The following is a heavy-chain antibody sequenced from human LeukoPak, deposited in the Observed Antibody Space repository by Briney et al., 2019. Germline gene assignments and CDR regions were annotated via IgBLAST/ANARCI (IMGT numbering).Heavy chain of an antibody. CDR3: ARGTGSGSYLGTKRESNYRRYYYGMDV. V-gene: IGHV4-34*01. J-gene: IGHJ6*04. CDR2: INHSGST. Sequence: SETLSLTCAVYGGSFSGYYWSWIRQPPGKGLEWIGEINHSGSTNYNPSLKSRVTISVDTSKNRFSLKLSSVTAADTAVYYCARGTGSGSYLGTKRESNYRRYYYGMDVWGKGTTVTVSS. D-gene: IGHD3-10*01. CDR1: GGSFSGYY.